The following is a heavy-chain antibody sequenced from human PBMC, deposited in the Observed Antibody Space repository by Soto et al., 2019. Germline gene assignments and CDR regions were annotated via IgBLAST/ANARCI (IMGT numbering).Heavy chain of an antibody. CDR3: ARHEGIDIVVVVAAAPLFDY. CDR1: GGSISSSSYY. D-gene: IGHD2-15*01. V-gene: IGHV4-39*01. Sequence: QLQLQESGPGLVKPSETLSLTCTVSGGSISSSSYYWGWIRQPPGKGLEWIGSIYYSGGTYYNPSLKSRVTISVDTSKNQFSLKLSSVTAADTAVYYCARHEGIDIVVVVAAAPLFDYWGQGTLVTVSS. J-gene: IGHJ4*02. CDR2: IYYSGGT.